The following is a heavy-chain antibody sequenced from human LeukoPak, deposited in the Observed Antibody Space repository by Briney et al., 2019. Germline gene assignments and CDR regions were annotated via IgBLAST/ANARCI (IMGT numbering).Heavy chain of an antibody. CDR3: AKSSSSYYDTSGYLDY. CDR1: RFTFSSYG. J-gene: IGHJ4*02. V-gene: IGHV3-30*18. CDR2: ISYDGSNK. Sequence: GGSLRLSCAASRFTFSSYGMHWVRQAPGKGLEWVAVISYDGSNKYYADSVKGRFTISRDNSKNTLYLQMNSLRAEDTAVYYCAKSSSSYYDTSGYLDYWGQGTLVTVSS. D-gene: IGHD3-22*01.